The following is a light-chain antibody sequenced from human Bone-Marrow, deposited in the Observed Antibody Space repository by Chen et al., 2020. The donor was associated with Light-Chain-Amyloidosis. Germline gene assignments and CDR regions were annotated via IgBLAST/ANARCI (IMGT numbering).Light chain of an antibody. Sequence: SYVLNQTSSVSVAPGQKATIACGGNNIGSTSVHWYQQTPGQAPLLVVYDHSDRPSGIPERLSGSNSGNTATLTISRVEAGDEADYYCQVWDRSSDRPVFGGGTKLTVL. J-gene: IGLJ3*02. CDR1: NIGSTS. CDR2: DHS. CDR3: QVWDRSSDRPV. V-gene: IGLV3-21*02.